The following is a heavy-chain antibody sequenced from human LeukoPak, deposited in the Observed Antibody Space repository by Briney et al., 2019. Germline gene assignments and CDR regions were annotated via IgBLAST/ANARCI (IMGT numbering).Heavy chain of an antibody. CDR3: AKDTRYYDSSGYYRLDY. CDR2: LSGSGSTT. J-gene: IGHJ4*02. Sequence: GGSLRLSCAASGFIFSSYAMSWVRQAPGKGLEWVSSLSGSGSTTYYADSVKGRFTISRDSSKNTVYLQMNSLRAEDTAVYYCAKDTRYYDSSGYYRLDYWGQGTLVTVSS. CDR1: GFIFSSYA. D-gene: IGHD3-22*01. V-gene: IGHV3-23*01.